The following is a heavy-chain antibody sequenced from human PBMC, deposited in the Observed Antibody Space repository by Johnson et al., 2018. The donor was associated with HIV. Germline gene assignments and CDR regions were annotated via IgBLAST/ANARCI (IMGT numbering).Heavy chain of an antibody. Sequence: VQLVESGGGLVQPGGSLRLSCAASGFTFSSYAMHWVRQAPGKGLEWVGRIKSKTDGGTIDYAAPVKGRFTISRDGSKNTLYLHMNSLKTEDTGVYYCTTGLYWNDAFNIWGQGTMVSVSS. CDR2: IKSKTDGGTI. CDR1: GFTFSSYA. J-gene: IGHJ3*02. D-gene: IGHD1-1*01. V-gene: IGHV3-15*01. CDR3: TTGLYWNDAFNI.